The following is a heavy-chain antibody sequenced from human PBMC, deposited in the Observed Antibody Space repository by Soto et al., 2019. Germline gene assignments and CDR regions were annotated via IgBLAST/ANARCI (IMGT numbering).Heavy chain of an antibody. Sequence: HPGGSLRLSCAASGFTFSSYSMNWVRQAPGKGLEWVSYISSSSSTIYYADSVKGRFTISRDNAKNSLYLQMNSLRDEDTAVYYCARDPNPNDYGDYEAYYYYGMDVWGQGTTVTVSS. CDR3: ARDPNPNDYGDYEAYYYYGMDV. CDR1: GFTFSSYS. J-gene: IGHJ6*02. D-gene: IGHD4-17*01. CDR2: ISSSSSTI. V-gene: IGHV3-48*02.